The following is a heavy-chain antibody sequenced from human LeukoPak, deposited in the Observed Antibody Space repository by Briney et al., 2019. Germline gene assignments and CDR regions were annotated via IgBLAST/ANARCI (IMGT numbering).Heavy chain of an antibody. Sequence: SSETLSLTCAVYGGSFSGYYWSWVRQPPGKGLEWIGEINHSGSTNYNPSLTSRVTISVDTSKNQFSLKLSSVTAADTAVYYCAREPLYWGQGTLVTVSS. J-gene: IGHJ4*02. CDR2: INHSGST. CDR1: GGSFSGYY. V-gene: IGHV4-34*01. CDR3: AREPLY.